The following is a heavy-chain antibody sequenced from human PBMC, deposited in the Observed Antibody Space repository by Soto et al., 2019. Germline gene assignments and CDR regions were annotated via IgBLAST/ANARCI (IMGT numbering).Heavy chain of an antibody. CDR3: ARGIATGQLDP. CDR2: INPDNGNT. Sequence: RGSVKVCFKASGYPFTRYTMNSVRQAPGQRLEWMGWINPDNGNTKSSQKFQDRVIITRDTSASTAYMDLSSLRSEDTAVYYCARGIATGQLDPWGQGTMVTVSS. J-gene: IGHJ5*02. CDR1: GYPFTRYT. V-gene: IGHV1-3*01. D-gene: IGHD2-15*01.